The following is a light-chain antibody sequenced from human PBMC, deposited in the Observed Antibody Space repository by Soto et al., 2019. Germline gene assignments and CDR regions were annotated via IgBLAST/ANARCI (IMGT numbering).Light chain of an antibody. V-gene: IGKV1-39*01. J-gene: IGKJ4*01. Sequence: DIQMTQSPSSLSASVGDRITITCRSSQSITNFLNWYQQKPGRAPNLLIYTASSLQSGVPSRFSGSGSGTDFTLTISSLQPEDFATYYYQRFYGIPLTFGGGTKVEIK. CDR2: TAS. CDR1: QSITNF. CDR3: QRFYGIPLT.